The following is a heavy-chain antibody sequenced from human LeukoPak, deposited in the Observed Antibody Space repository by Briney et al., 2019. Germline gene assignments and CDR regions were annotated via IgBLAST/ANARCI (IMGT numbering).Heavy chain of an antibody. CDR3: ARDLSTPADY. CDR1: GFTFSNYA. J-gene: IGHJ4*02. V-gene: IGHV3-30-3*01. D-gene: IGHD4-23*01. Sequence: GGSLRLSCSASGFTFSNYAMHWVRQAPGKGLEWVAVISYDEVNKYYADSVKGRFTISRDNSKNTLYLHMNSLRPEDTAVYFCARDLSTPADYWGQGTLVTVSS. CDR2: ISYDEVNK.